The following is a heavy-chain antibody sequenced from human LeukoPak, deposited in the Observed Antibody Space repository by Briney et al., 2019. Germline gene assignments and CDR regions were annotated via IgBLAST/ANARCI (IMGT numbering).Heavy chain of an antibody. CDR3: AKTGGIGSTYYYYYMDV. D-gene: IGHD1-26*01. V-gene: IGHV3-30*18. J-gene: IGHJ6*03. CDR2: ISYDGSNK. CDR1: GFTFSSYG. Sequence: GGSLRLSCAASGFTFSSYGMHWVRRAPGKGLEWVAVISYDGSNKYYADSVKGRFTISRDNSKNTLYLQMNSLRAEDTAVYYCAKTGGIGSTYYYYYMDVWGKGTTVTVSS.